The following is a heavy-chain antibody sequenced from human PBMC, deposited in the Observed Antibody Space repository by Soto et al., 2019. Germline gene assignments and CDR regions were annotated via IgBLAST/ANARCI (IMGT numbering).Heavy chain of an antibody. Sequence: EVQLVQSGAEVKKPGESLKISCKGSGYSFTNYWIGWVRQMPGKGLEWMGIIYPGDSDTRYSPSFQGQVTISADKSNDPAKLQWSSLKASVSAMYYCARAMGRGKNYYGVDVWGQWTTVTLSS. CDR3: ARAMGRGKNYYGVDV. CDR1: GYSFTNYW. J-gene: IGHJ6*02. V-gene: IGHV5-51*03. CDR2: IYPGDSDT. D-gene: IGHD3-10*01.